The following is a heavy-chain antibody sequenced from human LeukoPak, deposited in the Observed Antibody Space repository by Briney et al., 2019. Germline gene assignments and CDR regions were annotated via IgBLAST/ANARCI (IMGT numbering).Heavy chain of an antibody. J-gene: IGHJ6*03. Sequence: ASVKVSCKASGGTFSSYAISWVRQAPGQGLEWMGGIIPIFGTANYAQKFQGRVTITTDESTSTAYMELSSLRSEDTAVYYCARAYSGYSTHYYYYYMDVWGKGITVTVSS. CDR2: IIPIFGTA. V-gene: IGHV1-69*05. D-gene: IGHD5-12*01. CDR3: ARAYSGYSTHYYYYYMDV. CDR1: GGTFSSYA.